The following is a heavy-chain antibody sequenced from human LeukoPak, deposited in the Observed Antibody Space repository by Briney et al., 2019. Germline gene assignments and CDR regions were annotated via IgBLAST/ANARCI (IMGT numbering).Heavy chain of an antibody. D-gene: IGHD1-26*01. V-gene: IGHV1-69*05. CDR2: IIPIFGTA. CDR1: GGTFSSYA. J-gene: IGHJ4*02. Sequence: ASVKVSCKASGGTFSSYAISWVREAPGQGLEWMGGIIPIFGTANYAQKFQGRVTITTDESTSTAYMELSSLRSEDTAVYYCAREEGGYFDYWGQGTLVTVSS. CDR3: AREEGGYFDY.